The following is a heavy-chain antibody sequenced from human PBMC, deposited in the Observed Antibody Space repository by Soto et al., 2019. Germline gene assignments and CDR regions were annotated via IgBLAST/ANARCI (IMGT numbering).Heavy chain of an antibody. D-gene: IGHD2-15*01. CDR3: ARSGHIVVVVAERAEVWFDP. J-gene: IGHJ5*02. CDR2: IIPIFGTA. V-gene: IGHV1-69*01. CDR1: GGTFSSYA. Sequence: QVQLVQSGAEVKKPGSSVKVSCKASGGTFSSYAISWVRQAPGQGLEWMGGIIPIFGTANYAQKFQGRVTITADDSTSTAYMELSSLRSEDTAVYYCARSGHIVVVVAERAEVWFDPWGQGTLVTVSS.